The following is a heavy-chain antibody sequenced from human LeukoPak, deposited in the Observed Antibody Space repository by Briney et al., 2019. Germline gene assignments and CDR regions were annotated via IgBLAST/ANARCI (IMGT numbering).Heavy chain of an antibody. CDR3: ARDYRYYDSSGYYSFDY. D-gene: IGHD3-22*01. J-gene: IGHJ4*02. CDR2: INQDGSQK. V-gene: IGHV3-7*03. Sequence: GGSLRLSCADSGDSGFSFSSYWMSWFRQAPGKGLEWVANINQDGSQKYHVDSVKGRFTVSRDNAKNLLYLQMNSLRAEDTAVYYCARDYRYYDSSGYYSFDYWGQGTLVTVSS. CDR1: GDSGFSFSSYW.